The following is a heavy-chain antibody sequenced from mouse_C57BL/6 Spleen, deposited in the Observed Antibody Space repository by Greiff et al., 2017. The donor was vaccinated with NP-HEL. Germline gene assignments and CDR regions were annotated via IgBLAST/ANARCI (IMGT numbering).Heavy chain of an antibody. CDR1: GYTFTSYW. V-gene: IGHV1-69*01. D-gene: IGHD2-4*01. CDR2: IDPSDSYT. Sequence: QVQLQQPGAELVMPGASVKLSCKASGYTFTSYWMHWVKQRPGQGLEWIGEIDPSDSYTNYNQKFKGKSTLTVDKSSSTAYMQLSSLTSEDSAVYYCARSYDYEFAYWGQGTLVTVSA. J-gene: IGHJ3*01. CDR3: ARSYDYEFAY.